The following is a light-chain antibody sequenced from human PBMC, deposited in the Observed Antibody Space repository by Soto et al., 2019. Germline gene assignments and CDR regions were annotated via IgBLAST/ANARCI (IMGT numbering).Light chain of an antibody. CDR2: GAS. CDR1: QSVSSDY. Sequence: EIVLTQSPGTLSLSPGERATLSCTASQSVSSDYIAWYQQKPGQAPRLLIYGASSRATGIPDRFSGSGSGTDFTLTISRLEPEDFAVYYCHQYITSPPTFGGGTKVRSN. V-gene: IGKV3-20*01. CDR3: HQYITSPPT. J-gene: IGKJ4*01.